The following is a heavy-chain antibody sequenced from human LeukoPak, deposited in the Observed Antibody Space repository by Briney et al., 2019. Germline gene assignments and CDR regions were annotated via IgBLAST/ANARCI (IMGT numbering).Heavy chain of an antibody. CDR1: GFTFSSYA. CDR3: AKDYKRGEIVVVPAAIRFDP. D-gene: IGHD2-2*02. V-gene: IGHV3-23*01. Sequence: GGSLRLSCAASGFTFSSYAMSWVRQAPGKGLEWVSSISGSGGSTYYADSVKGRFTISRDNSKNTLYLQMNSLRAEDTAVYYCAKDYKRGEIVVVPAAIRFDPWGQGTLVTVSS. J-gene: IGHJ5*02. CDR2: ISGSGGST.